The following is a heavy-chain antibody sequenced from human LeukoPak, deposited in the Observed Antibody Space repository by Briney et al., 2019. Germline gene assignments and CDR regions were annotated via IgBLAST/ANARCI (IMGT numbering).Heavy chain of an antibody. CDR3: ARQVPAAVPYFDY. J-gene: IGHJ4*02. CDR1: GFTFSDYY. Sequence: PGGSLRLSCAASGFTFSDYYMSWISQAPGKGLGWVSYISSSGSTIYYADSVKGRFTISRDNAKNSLYLQMNSLRAEDTAVYYCARQVPAAVPYFDYWGQGTLVTVSS. CDR2: ISSSGSTI. V-gene: IGHV3-11*04. D-gene: IGHD2-2*02.